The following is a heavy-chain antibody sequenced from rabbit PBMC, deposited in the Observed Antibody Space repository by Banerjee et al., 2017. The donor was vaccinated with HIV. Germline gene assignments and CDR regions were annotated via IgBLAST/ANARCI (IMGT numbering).Heavy chain of an antibody. J-gene: IGHJ4*01. Sequence: QSLEESAGDLVKPGASLTLTCTASGFSFSSGYHMCWVLQAAGKGLEWIGCIGVGSGGTYYASWARERFTIPQPSWTTVTLQMTSLTAADAASYFCARDLAGVIGWNFNLWGPGTLVTVS. CDR2: IGVGSGGT. CDR3: ARDLAGVIGWNFNL. V-gene: IGHV1S40*01. D-gene: IGHD4-1*01. CDR1: GFSFSSGYH.